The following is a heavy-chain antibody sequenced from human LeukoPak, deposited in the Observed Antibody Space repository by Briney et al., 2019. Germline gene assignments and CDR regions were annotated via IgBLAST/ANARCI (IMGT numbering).Heavy chain of an antibody. CDR2: IYYSEST. V-gene: IGHV4-59*01. J-gene: IGHJ5*02. CDR3: ARGNQAAAGTNWFDP. CDR1: GGSISSYY. D-gene: IGHD6-13*01. Sequence: SETLSLTCTVSGGSISSYYWSWIRRPPGKGLEWIGYIYYSESTNYNPSLKSQVTISVDTSKNQFSLKLSSVTAADTAVYYCARGNQAAAGTNWFDPWGQGTLVTVSS.